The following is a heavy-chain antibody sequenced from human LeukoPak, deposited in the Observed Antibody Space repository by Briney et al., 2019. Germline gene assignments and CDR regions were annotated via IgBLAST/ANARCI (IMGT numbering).Heavy chain of an antibody. CDR1: GASIASHSW. CDR3: AYNRNFALDN. J-gene: IGHJ4*01. Sequence: NPSETLSLTCAVSGASIASHSWWSWVRQPPGKGLEWIGEVYHSGGANYKPSLKSRVTISVDTSRNHFSLKLTSVTAADTAVYFCAYNRNFALDNWGQGTLVTVPS. D-gene: IGHD1-14*01. V-gene: IGHV4/OR15-8*01. CDR2: VYHSGGA.